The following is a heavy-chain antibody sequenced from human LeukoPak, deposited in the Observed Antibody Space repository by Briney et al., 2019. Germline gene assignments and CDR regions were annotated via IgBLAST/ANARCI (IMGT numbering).Heavy chain of an antibody. CDR1: GGTFSSYA. D-gene: IGHD2-8*01. V-gene: IGHV1-24*01. Sequence: ASVKVSCKASGGTFSSYAISWVRQAHGKGLEWMGGFDPEDGETIYAQKFQGRVTMTEDTSTDTAYMELSSLRSEDTAVYYCATDGLGYCTNGVCYRYNWFDPWGQGTLVTVSS. J-gene: IGHJ5*02. CDR3: ATDGLGYCTNGVCYRYNWFDP. CDR2: FDPEDGET.